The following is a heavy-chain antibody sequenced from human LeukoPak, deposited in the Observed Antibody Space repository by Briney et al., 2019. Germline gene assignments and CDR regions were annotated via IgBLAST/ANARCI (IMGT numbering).Heavy chain of an antibody. Sequence: SQTLSLTCAVSGGSIGSGGYSWSWIRQPPGKGLEWIGYIYHSGSTYYNPSLKSRVTISVDRSKNQFSLKLSSVTAADTAVYYCARGSGNSDWFDPWGQGTLVTVSS. CDR1: GGSIGSGGYS. V-gene: IGHV4-30-2*01. CDR2: IYHSGST. D-gene: IGHD3-10*01. CDR3: ARGSGNSDWFDP. J-gene: IGHJ5*02.